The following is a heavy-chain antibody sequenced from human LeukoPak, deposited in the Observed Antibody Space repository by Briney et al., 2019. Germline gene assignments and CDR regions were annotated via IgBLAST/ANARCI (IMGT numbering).Heavy chain of an antibody. CDR3: AREAEKFVGYASSGYYPRNYWYFDL. CDR1: GGSISSYY. D-gene: IGHD3-22*01. Sequence: PSETLSLTCTVSGGSISSYYWSWIRQPAGKGLEWIGRIYTSGSTKYNPSPKSRVTMSVDTSKNQFSLKLTSVTAADTAVYYCAREAEKFVGYASSGYYPRNYWYFDLWGRGTLVIVSS. V-gene: IGHV4-4*07. J-gene: IGHJ2*01. CDR2: IYTSGST.